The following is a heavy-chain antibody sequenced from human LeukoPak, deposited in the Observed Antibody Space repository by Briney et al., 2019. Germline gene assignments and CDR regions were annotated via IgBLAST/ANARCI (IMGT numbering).Heavy chain of an antibody. CDR3: ARDAQPPIVVVTATLDY. CDR1: EYTFTGYY. J-gene: IGHJ4*02. CDR2: INPNSGGT. Sequence: GASVKVSCKASEYTFTGYYMHWVRQAPGQGLEWMGWINPNSGGTNYAQKFQGRVTMTRDTSISTAYMELSRLRSDDTAVYYCARDAQPPIVVVTATLDYWGQGTLVTVSS. D-gene: IGHD2-21*02. V-gene: IGHV1-2*02.